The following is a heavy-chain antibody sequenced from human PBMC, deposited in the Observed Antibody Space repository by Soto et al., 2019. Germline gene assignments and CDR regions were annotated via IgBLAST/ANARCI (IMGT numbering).Heavy chain of an antibody. CDR1: GFSLSTSGVG. CDR2: IYWDDDK. CDR3: AHNGYPPGGPDSSYFDS. Sequence: QITLKESGPTLVKPTQTLTLTCTFSGFSLSTSGVGVGWIRQPPGKALEWLALIYWDDDKRYSPPLKSRLTITKDTSKNQVVLTMTILDPVDTATYYGAHNGYPPGGPDSSYFDSWGQGTLVTVSS. V-gene: IGHV2-5*02. D-gene: IGHD1-1*01. J-gene: IGHJ4*02.